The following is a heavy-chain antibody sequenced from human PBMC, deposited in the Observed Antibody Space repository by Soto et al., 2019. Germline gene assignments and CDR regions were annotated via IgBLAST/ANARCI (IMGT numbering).Heavy chain of an antibody. CDR3: ATRGSSWSQRYYAFDI. V-gene: IGHV1-69*13. J-gene: IGHJ3*02. Sequence: PVEVSCKESGGSFSSYAISWVRHAPGQGLEWMGGIIPIFGTANYAQKFQGRVTITADESTSTAYMELSSLRSEDTAVYYCATRGSSWSQRYYAFDIWGQGTMVTVS. D-gene: IGHD6-13*01. CDR1: GGSFSSYA. CDR2: IIPIFGTA.